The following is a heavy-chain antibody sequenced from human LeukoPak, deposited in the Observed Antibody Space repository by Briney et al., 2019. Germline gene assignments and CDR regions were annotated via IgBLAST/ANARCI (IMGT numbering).Heavy chain of an antibody. J-gene: IGHJ4*02. Sequence: GALRLSCAASGFTFSSYWMNWVRQAPGKGLVWVSRIASDGSGTTYADSVKGRFSISRDNAKNTLYLQMNSLRVEDTAVYYCARGRPQGNDYWGKGPLVTVSS. CDR1: GFTFSSYW. CDR2: IASDGSGT. D-gene: IGHD4-23*01. CDR3: ARGRPQGNDY. V-gene: IGHV3-74*01.